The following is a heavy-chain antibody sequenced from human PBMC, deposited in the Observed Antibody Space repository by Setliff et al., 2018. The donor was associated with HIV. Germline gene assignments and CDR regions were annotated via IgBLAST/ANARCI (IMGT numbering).Heavy chain of an antibody. V-gene: IGHV4-34*01. CDR3: ARKVGGDFDY. CDR1: GESFSDYY. CDR2: IDHSGST. J-gene: IGHJ4*02. Sequence: PSETLSLTCAVYGESFSDYYWTWIRQPPGKGLECIGEIDHSGSTNYNPSLKSRVTISVDTSKNQFSLKLNSMTAADTAVYFCARKVGGDFDYWGQGTLVTVSS. D-gene: IGHD4-17*01.